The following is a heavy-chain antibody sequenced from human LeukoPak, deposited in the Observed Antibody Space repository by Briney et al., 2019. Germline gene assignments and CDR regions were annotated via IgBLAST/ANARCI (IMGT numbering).Heavy chain of an antibody. CDR1: GFTLRSYA. V-gene: IGHV3-30*02. CDR2: IRYDGSKT. Sequence: GGSLRLSCAASGFTLRSYAMHWVRQAPGRGLEWVAFIRYDGSKTHYGDSVKGRFSISRDNSKNSLYLQMNSLRAEDTAVYYCARESQSAYYYDSSGYEDAFDIWGQGTMVTVSS. CDR3: ARESQSAYYYDSSGYEDAFDI. D-gene: IGHD3-22*01. J-gene: IGHJ3*02.